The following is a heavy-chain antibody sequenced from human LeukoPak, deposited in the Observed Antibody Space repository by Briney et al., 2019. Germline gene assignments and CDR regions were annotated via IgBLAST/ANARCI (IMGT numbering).Heavy chain of an antibody. CDR1: GYTFTSYY. Sequence: ASVKVSCTASGYTFTSYYMHWVRQAPGQGLEWMGIINPSGGSTSYAQKFQGRVTMTRDTSTSTVYMELSSLRSEDTAVYYCARGQVEWELSYYFDYWGQGTLVTVSS. CDR3: ARGQVEWELSYYFDY. CDR2: INPSGGST. D-gene: IGHD1-26*01. J-gene: IGHJ4*02. V-gene: IGHV1-46*01.